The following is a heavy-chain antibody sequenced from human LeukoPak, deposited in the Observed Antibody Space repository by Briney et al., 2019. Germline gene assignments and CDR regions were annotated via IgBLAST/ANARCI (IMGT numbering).Heavy chain of an antibody. CDR2: IHYSGST. CDR3: ARLTPSDSSSWYWYFGL. D-gene: IGHD6-13*01. CDR1: GDSISSYY. V-gene: IGHV4-59*01. Sequence: SEALSLTCTVSGDSISSYYWSWIRQPPGKGLEWIGNIHYSGSTNYNPSLKSRVTISVDTSKNQFSLKLSSVTAADTAVYYCARLTPSDSSSWYWYFGLWGRGTLVTVSS. J-gene: IGHJ2*01.